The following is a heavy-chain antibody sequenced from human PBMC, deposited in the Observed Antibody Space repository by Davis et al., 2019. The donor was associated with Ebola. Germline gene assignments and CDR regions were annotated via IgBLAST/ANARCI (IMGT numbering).Heavy chain of an antibody. CDR3: ARWAGYCSGGSCWSVGGFDF. CDR1: GGSISSSSYY. CDR2: IHYSGST. J-gene: IGHJ4*02. D-gene: IGHD2-15*01. V-gene: IGHV4-39*01. Sequence: GSLRLSCTVSGGSISSSSYYWGWIRQPPGKGLEWIGSIHYSGSTQYNPSLKSRVTISVDTSKNQFSLRLTSVTAADTAVYYCARWAGYCSGGSCWSVGGFDFWGQGTLVTVSS.